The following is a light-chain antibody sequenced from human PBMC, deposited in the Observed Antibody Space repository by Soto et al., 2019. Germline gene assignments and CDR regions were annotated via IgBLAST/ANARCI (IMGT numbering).Light chain of an antibody. CDR2: DAS. V-gene: IGKV1-5*01. CDR3: QQYSTYPWT. J-gene: IGKJ1*01. CDR1: QSISNR. Sequence: DIQMTQSPSTLSASVGDRVTITCRASQSISNRLAWYQQKPGKAPKVLIYDASSLESGVPSRFSGSGSATEFTLTISSLQPDDFATYYCQQYSTYPWTFGQGTKVDIK.